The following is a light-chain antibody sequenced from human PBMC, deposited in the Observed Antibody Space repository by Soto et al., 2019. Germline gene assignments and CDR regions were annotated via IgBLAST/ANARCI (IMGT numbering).Light chain of an antibody. CDR3: QQYGSSPPIT. Sequence: EIVLTQSPGTLSLSPGERATISCRASQSVSSSYLAWYQQKPGQAPRLLIYGASSRATGIPDRFSGSGSGTDFTLTISRLEPEDCAVYYCQQYGSSPPITFGQGTRLEIK. CDR2: GAS. V-gene: IGKV3-20*01. CDR1: QSVSSSY. J-gene: IGKJ5*01.